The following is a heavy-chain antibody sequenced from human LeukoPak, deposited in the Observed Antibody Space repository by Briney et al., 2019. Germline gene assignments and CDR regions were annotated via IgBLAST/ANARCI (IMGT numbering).Heavy chain of an antibody. CDR1: GFTFSSYW. CDR2: IKQDGSEK. CDR3: ARDTYDSSGYYAHLDY. V-gene: IGHV3-7*01. D-gene: IGHD3-22*01. J-gene: IGHJ4*02. Sequence: GGSLRLSCAASGFTFSSYWMSWVRQAPGKGLEWVANIKQDGSEKYYVDSVKDRFTISRDNAKNSLYLQMSSLRAEDTAVYYCARDTYDSSGYYAHLDYWGQGTLVTVSS.